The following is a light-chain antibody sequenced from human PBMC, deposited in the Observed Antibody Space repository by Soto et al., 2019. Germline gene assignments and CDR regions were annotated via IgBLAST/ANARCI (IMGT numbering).Light chain of an antibody. J-gene: IGKJ1*01. CDR3: QQDSTYSRT. CDR1: QSISSW. CDR2: EAS. V-gene: IGKV1-5*03. Sequence: DIQMTQSPSPLSASVGDRVTITCRATQSISSWLAWYQQKPGTAPNLLIYEASTLKSGGPSRFSGSGSGTGFKLTITSPQPDAVAKDYCQQDSTYSRTFGQGTKVVIK.